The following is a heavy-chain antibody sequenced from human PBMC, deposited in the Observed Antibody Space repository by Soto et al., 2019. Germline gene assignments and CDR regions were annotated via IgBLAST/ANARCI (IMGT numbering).Heavy chain of an antibody. V-gene: IGHV3-43*01. D-gene: IGHD6-19*01. J-gene: IGHJ6*02. Sequence: VQLVESGGVVVQPGGSLRLSCAASGFTFDDYTMHWVRQAPGKGLEWVSLISWDGGSTYYADSVKGRFTISRDNSKNSLYLQMNSLRTEDTALYYCAKDYSVAGYYYYYGMDVWGQGTTVTVSS. CDR3: AKDYSVAGYYYYYGMDV. CDR2: ISWDGGST. CDR1: GFTFDDYT.